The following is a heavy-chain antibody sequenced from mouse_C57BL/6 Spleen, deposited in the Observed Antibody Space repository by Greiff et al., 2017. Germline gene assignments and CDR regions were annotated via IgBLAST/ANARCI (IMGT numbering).Heavy chain of an antibody. CDR1: GYAFSSYW. D-gene: IGHD2-5*01. J-gene: IGHJ2*01. Sequence: VQGVESGAELVKPGASVKISCKASGYAFSSYWMNWVKQRPGKGLEWIGQIYPGDGDTNYNGKFKGKATLTADKSSSTAYMQLSSLTSEDSAVYFCARRGYSNYFDYWGQGTTLTVSS. CDR3: ARRGYSNYFDY. CDR2: IYPGDGDT. V-gene: IGHV1-80*01.